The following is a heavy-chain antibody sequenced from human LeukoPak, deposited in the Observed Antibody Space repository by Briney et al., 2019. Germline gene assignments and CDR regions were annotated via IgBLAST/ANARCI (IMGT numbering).Heavy chain of an antibody. V-gene: IGHV4-61*01. CDR1: GGSVSSGSYY. CDR2: INHSGST. J-gene: IGHJ5*02. Sequence: SETLSLTCTVSGGSVSSGSYYWSWIRQPPGKGLEWIGEINHSGSTNYNPSLKSRVTISVDTSKNQFSLQLNSVTPEDTAVYYCARYPRADSSGFGGGYWFDPWGQGTLVTVSS. CDR3: ARYPRADSSGFGGGYWFDP. D-gene: IGHD3-22*01.